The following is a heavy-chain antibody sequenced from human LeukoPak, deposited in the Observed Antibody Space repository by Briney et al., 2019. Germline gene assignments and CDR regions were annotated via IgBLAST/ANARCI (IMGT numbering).Heavy chain of an antibody. CDR2: IVVGSGNT. V-gene: IGHV1-58*02. D-gene: IGHD3-9*01. Sequence: SVKVSCKASGFTFTSSAMQWVRQARGQRLEWMGWIVVGSGNTNYAQKFQERVTITRDMSTSTAYMELSSLRSEDTAVYYCAAALDILTGYYGSGMDVWGQGTTVTVSS. CDR3: AAALDILTGYYGSGMDV. CDR1: GFTFTSSA. J-gene: IGHJ6*02.